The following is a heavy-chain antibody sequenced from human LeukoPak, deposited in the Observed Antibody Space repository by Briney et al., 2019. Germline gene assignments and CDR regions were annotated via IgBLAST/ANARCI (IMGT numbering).Heavy chain of an antibody. J-gene: IGHJ4*02. CDR3: ARDLGNWGWNDF. CDR2: IWYDGFNK. Sequence: HPGRSLRLSCAASGFTFSSYVMHWVRQAPGKGLEWVAVIWYDGFNKYYAGSVKGRFAISRDNSKNTLYLQMNSLRAEDTAVYYCARDLGNWGWNDFWGQGTLVTVSS. V-gene: IGHV3-33*01. D-gene: IGHD7-27*01. CDR1: GFTFSSYV.